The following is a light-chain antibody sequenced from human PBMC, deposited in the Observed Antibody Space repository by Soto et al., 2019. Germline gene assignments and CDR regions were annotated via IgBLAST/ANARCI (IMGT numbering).Light chain of an antibody. V-gene: IGLV2-14*01. J-gene: IGLJ3*02. CDR3: SSYTSSSTWV. CDR1: SSDVGGYNY. CDR2: EVT. Sequence: QSALTQPASVSGSPGQSITISCTGTSSDVGGYNYVSWYQQHAGKVPKLVICEVTNRPPGVSNRFSGSKSGNTASLTISGLKTEDEADDYCSSYTSSSTWVFGGGTKLTVL.